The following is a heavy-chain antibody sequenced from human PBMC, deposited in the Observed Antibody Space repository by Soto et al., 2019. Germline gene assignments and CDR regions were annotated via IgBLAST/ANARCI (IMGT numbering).Heavy chain of an antibody. Sequence: QVHLQESGPGLVKPSWTLSLTCDVSGASISSVNWWGGDRQPPGQGLEGVGEIYHTGTTNYNPSLRSLITLSVDKSRKQLTLNLTSVTAADTAVYYWGMFAGFLTISPFDFWGQGSLVTVSS. CDR3: GMFAGFLTISPFDF. CDR1: GASISSVNW. D-gene: IGHD3-3*01. CDR2: IYHTGTT. V-gene: IGHV4-4*02. J-gene: IGHJ4*02.